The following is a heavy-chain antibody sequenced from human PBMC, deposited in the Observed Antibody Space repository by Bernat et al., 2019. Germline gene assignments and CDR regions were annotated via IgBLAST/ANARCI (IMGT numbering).Heavy chain of an antibody. CDR2: VSYDGRTK. D-gene: IGHD6-25*01. CDR1: GFTFSDYS. J-gene: IGHJ6*02. CDR3: VRDGAALYYYHGMDV. Sequence: VQLVESGGGVVQPGRSLRLSCVASGFTFSDYSLHWVRQAPGKGLEWGAVVSYDGRTKYSADSVQARFIISRDESENTLYLQMDSLKSEDTAVYYCVRDGAALYYYHGMDVWGRGTTVTVSS. V-gene: IGHV3-30*04.